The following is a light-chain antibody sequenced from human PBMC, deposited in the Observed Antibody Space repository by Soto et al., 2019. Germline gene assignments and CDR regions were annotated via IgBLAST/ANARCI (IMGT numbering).Light chain of an antibody. Sequence: QSFLTHPASLSGSPGQSITISCTGTSSDIGAYDYVSWFQQHPGKAPKLMISEVNNRPSGVSNRFSGSKSGNTAYLTISGLQVEDEAEYFCFSFTTTRTHVFGTGTRSPS. CDR3: FSFTTTRTHV. V-gene: IGLV2-14*01. J-gene: IGLJ1*01. CDR1: SSDIGAYDY. CDR2: EVN.